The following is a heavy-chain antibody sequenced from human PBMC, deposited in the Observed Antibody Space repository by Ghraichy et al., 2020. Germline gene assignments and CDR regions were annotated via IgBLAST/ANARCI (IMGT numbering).Heavy chain of an antibody. J-gene: IGHJ6*02. V-gene: IGHV3-21*01. Sequence: GESLNISCAASGFTFSSYSMNWVRQAPGKGLEWVSSISSSSSYIYYADSVKGRFTISRDNAKNSLYLQMNSLRAEDTAVYYCARPSGLAAAGQNYYYYYYGMDVGGQGTTVTVSS. CDR1: GFTFSSYS. D-gene: IGHD6-13*01. CDR2: ISSSSSYI. CDR3: ARPSGLAAAGQNYYYYYYGMDV.